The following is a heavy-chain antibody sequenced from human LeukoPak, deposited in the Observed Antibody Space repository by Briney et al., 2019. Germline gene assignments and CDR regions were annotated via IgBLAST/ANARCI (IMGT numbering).Heavy chain of an antibody. CDR2: TFPGDSDT. CDR3: ARPRVQWFGELLSFRNWYDP. D-gene: IGHD3-10*01. J-gene: IGHJ5*02. CDR1: GYSFTNYW. V-gene: IGHV5-51*01. Sequence: KPGESLKISCKGSGYSFTNYWIGWVRQIPGKGLEWMGITFPGDSDTKYSPSFQGQVTISVDKSIRTAYLQWGSLKASDTAMYYCARPRVQWFGELLSFRNWYDPWGQGTLVTVS.